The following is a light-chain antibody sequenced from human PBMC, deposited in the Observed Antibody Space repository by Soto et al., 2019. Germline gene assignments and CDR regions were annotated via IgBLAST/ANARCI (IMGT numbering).Light chain of an antibody. CDR3: QRYGSSLLCT. J-gene: IGKJ1*01. Sequence: EIVLTQSPGTLSLSPGERATLSCRASESITINSLAWYQQKPGQAPRLLIYRASNRATGIPDRFSGSRFATDVTLTISRLEPEDFAVYYCQRYGSSLLCTFGQGTKVEVK. CDR2: RAS. V-gene: IGKV3-20*01. CDR1: ESITINS.